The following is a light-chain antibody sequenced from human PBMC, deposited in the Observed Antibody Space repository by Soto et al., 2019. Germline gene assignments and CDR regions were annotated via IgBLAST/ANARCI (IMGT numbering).Light chain of an antibody. V-gene: IGKV1-39*01. J-gene: IGKJ3*01. CDR1: RNISFY. CDR2: KAS. Sequence: DIQMTQSPSTLSASVGDRVTITCQASRNISFYLNWYQQRPGKVPRLLIYKASTLQSGVPSRFSGGGSGTTFTLAIAGVQREDFATYFCQQSHDTTFTFGPGTQVDV. CDR3: QQSHDTTFT.